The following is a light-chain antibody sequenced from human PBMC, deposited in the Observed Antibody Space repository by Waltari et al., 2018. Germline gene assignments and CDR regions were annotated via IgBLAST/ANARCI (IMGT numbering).Light chain of an antibody. CDR3: QQYDRWPLT. J-gene: IGKJ4*01. Sequence: EIVMTQSPATLSVSPGETATLFCRASHSISSHLAWYQQKPGQAPRLLIYGASTWATGIPARFGGSGSGTEFTLTISSLQSEDFAVYYCQQYDRWPLTFGGGTKVEIK. V-gene: IGKV3-15*01. CDR1: HSISSH. CDR2: GAS.